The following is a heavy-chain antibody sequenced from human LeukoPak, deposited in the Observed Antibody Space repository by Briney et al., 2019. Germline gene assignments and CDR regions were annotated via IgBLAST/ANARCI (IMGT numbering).Heavy chain of an antibody. CDR2: IYYSGST. Sequence: SETLSLTCTVSGGSISSSSYYWGWIRQPPGKGLEWIGSIYYSGSTYYNPSLKSRVTISVDTSKNQFSLKLSSVTAADTAVYYCARDLAARGVWIPFDYWGQGTLVTVSS. J-gene: IGHJ4*02. CDR3: ARDLAARGVWIPFDY. D-gene: IGHD6-6*01. V-gene: IGHV4-39*07. CDR1: GGSISSSSYY.